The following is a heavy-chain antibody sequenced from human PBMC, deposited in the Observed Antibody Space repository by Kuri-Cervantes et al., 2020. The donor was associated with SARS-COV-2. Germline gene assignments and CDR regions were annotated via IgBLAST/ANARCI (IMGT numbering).Heavy chain of an antibody. CDR1: GYTFTSYA. CDR3: ARVHRGDIVVVPAAMFGYGMDV. CDR2: ISAYNGNT. Sequence: ASVKVSCKASGYTFTSYAMNWVRQAPGQGLEWMGWISAYNGNTNYAQKLQGRVTMTTDTSTSTAYMELSSLRSEDTAVYYCARVHRGDIVVVPAAMFGYGMDVWGQGTTVTVSS. D-gene: IGHD2-2*01. V-gene: IGHV1-18*01. J-gene: IGHJ6*02.